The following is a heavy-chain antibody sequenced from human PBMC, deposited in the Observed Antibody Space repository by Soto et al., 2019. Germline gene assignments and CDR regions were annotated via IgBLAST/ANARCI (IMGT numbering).Heavy chain of an antibody. CDR1: AGSITTSY. J-gene: IGHJ5*02. CDR3: ASSGIVGREVNTWFDP. V-gene: IGHV4-59*01. Sequence: SETLSLTCTVSAGSITTSYWSWIRQPLGKALEWIGYISYRGSTNYNPSLKSRLTISIDTSKSQISLKLTSMTTADTAVYYCASSGIVGREVNTWFDPWGQGTPVPVSS. D-gene: IGHD3-22*01. CDR2: ISYRGST.